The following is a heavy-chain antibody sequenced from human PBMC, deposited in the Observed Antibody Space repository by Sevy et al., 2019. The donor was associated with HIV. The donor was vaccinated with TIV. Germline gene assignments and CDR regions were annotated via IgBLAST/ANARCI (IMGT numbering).Heavy chain of an antibody. D-gene: IGHD4-17*01. CDR2: ISYDGSNK. Sequence: GGSLRLSCAASGFTFSSYAMHWVRQAPGKGLEWVAVISYDGSNKYYADSVKGRFTISRDNSKNTLYLQMNSLRAEDTAVYYCARDAGNGDYGFYAFDIWGQGTMVIVSS. V-gene: IGHV3-30-3*01. CDR3: ARDAGNGDYGFYAFDI. CDR1: GFTFSSYA. J-gene: IGHJ3*02.